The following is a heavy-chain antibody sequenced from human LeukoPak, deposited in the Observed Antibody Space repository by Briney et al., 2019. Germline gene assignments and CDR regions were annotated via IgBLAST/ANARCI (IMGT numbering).Heavy chain of an antibody. Sequence: GGSLRLSCAASGFTFSDYYMSWIRQAPGKGLEWVSYISSSGSTIYYGDSVKGRFTISRDNAKNSLYLQMNSLRAEDTAVYYCARVLSLRADCFDPWGQGTLVTVSS. V-gene: IGHV3-11*01. CDR2: ISSSGSTI. CDR3: ARVLSLRADCFDP. J-gene: IGHJ5*02. D-gene: IGHD4-17*01. CDR1: GFTFSDYY.